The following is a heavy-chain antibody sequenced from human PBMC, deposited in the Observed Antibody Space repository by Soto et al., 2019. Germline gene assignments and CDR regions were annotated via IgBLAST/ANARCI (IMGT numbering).Heavy chain of an antibody. CDR2: INPNSGGT. CDR3: ALGNLGYYYGMDV. CDR1: GYTFTGYY. J-gene: IGHJ6*02. Sequence: GASVKVSCKASGYTFTGYYMHWVRQAPGQGLEWMGWINPNSGGTNYAQKFQGWVTMTRDTSISTAYMELSRLRSDDTAVYYCALGNLGYYYGMDVWGQGTTVTVSS. D-gene: IGHD7-27*01. V-gene: IGHV1-2*04.